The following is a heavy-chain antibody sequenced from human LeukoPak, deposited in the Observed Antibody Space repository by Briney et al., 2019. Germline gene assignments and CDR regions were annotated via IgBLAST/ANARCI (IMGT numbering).Heavy chain of an antibody. CDR3: ARVGYYYDSSGYYYAFDY. J-gene: IGHJ4*02. D-gene: IGHD3-22*01. Sequence: PSETLSLTCAVSAYSISSGYYWGWIRQPPGKGLEWIGEINHSGSTNYNPSLKSRVTISVDTSKNQFSLKLSSVTAAGTAVYYCARVGYYYDSSGYYYAFDYWGQGTLVTVSS. V-gene: IGHV4-38-2*01. CDR2: INHSGST. CDR1: AYSISSGYY.